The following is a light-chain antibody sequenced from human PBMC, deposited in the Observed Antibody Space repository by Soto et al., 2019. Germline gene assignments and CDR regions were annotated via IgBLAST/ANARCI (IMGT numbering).Light chain of an antibody. J-gene: IGKJ5*01. Sequence: IVMTQSPATLSVSPGGRATLSCRASQSISTKLAWYQQKPGQAPRLLIYGASTRATGIPARFSGSGSGTEFTLTISSLQSEDFAVYYCQQYNKWPPITFGQGTRLEIK. V-gene: IGKV3-15*01. CDR2: GAS. CDR1: QSISTK. CDR3: QQYNKWPPIT.